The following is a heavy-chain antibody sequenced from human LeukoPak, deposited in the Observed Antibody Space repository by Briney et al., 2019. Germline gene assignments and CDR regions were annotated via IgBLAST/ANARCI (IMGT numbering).Heavy chain of an antibody. V-gene: IGHV1-69*05. D-gene: IGHD2-2*01. CDR2: IIPIFGTA. Sequence: SVKVSCKASGGTFSSYAISWVRQAPGQGLEWMGGIIPIFGTANYAQKFQGRVTITTDESTSTAYMELSSLGSEDTAVYYCARALVVPAAMASYNWFDPWGQGTLVTVSS. CDR3: ARALVVPAAMASYNWFDP. CDR1: GGTFSSYA. J-gene: IGHJ5*02.